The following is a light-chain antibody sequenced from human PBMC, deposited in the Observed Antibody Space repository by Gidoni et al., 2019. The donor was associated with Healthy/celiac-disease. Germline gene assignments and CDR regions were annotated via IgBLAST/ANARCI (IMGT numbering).Light chain of an antibody. Sequence: DIVMTQFPDFLAVSLGETATINCKSSQSVLYSSNNKNYLAWYQQKPGQPPKLLIYWASTRESGVPDRFSGSGSGTDFTLAISSLQAEDVAVYYCQQYYSTPITFGQGTRLEIK. CDR1: QSVLYSSNNKNY. CDR2: WAS. V-gene: IGKV4-1*01. J-gene: IGKJ5*01. CDR3: QQYYSTPIT.